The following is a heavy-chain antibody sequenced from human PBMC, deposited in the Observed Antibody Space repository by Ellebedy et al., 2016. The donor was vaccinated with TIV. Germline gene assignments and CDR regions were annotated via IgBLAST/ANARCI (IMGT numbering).Heavy chain of an antibody. D-gene: IGHD3-10*01. CDR3: AKERDFYGSSSYREMGA. V-gene: IGHV3-48*04. CDR2: ISSDGRTK. CDR1: GFTFSIYS. Sequence: GESLKISXTVSGFTFSIYSMNWARQAPGKGLEWISYISSDGRTKEYADSVNGRFTISRDDAKNSLSLQMNSLRVEDTAVYYCAKERDFYGSSSYREMGAWGQGVLVTVS. J-gene: IGHJ5*02.